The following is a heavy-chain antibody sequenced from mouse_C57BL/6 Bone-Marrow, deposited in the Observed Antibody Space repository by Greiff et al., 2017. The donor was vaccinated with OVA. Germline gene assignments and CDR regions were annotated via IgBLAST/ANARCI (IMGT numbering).Heavy chain of an antibody. CDR3: AREGLITTVVAPYFDV. V-gene: IGHV1-69*01. J-gene: IGHJ1*03. D-gene: IGHD1-1*01. CDR1: GYTFTSYW. CDR2: IDPSDSYT. Sequence: QVQLQQPGAELVMPGASVKLSCKASGYTFTSYWMHWVKQRPGQGLEWIGEIDPSDSYTTYNQKFKGTSTLTVDKSSRTAYMQLSSLTSEDSAVYDCAREGLITTVVAPYFDVWGTGTTVTVSS.